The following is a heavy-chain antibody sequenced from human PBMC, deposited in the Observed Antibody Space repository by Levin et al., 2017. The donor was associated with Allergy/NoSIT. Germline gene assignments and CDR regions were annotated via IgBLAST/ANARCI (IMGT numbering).Heavy chain of an antibody. D-gene: IGHD4-11*01. V-gene: IGHV3-48*02. CDR2: ISSSSSTI. J-gene: IGHJ6*02. Sequence: GESLKISCAASGFTFSSYSMNWVRQAPGKGLEWVSYISSSSSTIYYADSVKGRFTISRDNAKNSLYLQMNSLRDEDTAVYYCARDPLDYSNTYYYYGMDVWGQGTTVTVSS. CDR3: ARDPLDYSNTYYYYGMDV. CDR1: GFTFSSYS.